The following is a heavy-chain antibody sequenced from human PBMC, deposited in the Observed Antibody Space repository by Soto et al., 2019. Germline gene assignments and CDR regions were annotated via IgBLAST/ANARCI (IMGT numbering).Heavy chain of an antibody. D-gene: IGHD3-10*01. CDR2: IYHSGST. Sequence: QVQLQESGPGLVKPSGTLSLTCAVSGGSISSSNWWSWVRQPPGKGLEWIGEIYHSGSTNYNPSRNGRVTRSVDKSKTQSSLRLSSVTAADTAVYYGASRTYYYGSGRHPWGQGTLVTVSS. CDR1: GGSISSSNW. J-gene: IGHJ5*02. CDR3: ASRTYYYGSGRHP. V-gene: IGHV4-4*02.